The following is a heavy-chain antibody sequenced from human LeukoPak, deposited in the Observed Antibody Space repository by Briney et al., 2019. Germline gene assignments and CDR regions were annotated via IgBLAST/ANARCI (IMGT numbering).Heavy chain of an antibody. CDR1: GFTLRNYH. CDR2: IWYDGNSY. Sequence: GGSLRLSCAASGFTLRNYHMHWVRQAPGKGLEWVAFIWYDGNSYYYADSVKGRFTISRDNSQNTLYLQMNSLRPEDTAVYYCAKDSTNWAIDYWGQGTLVTVSS. J-gene: IGHJ4*02. CDR3: AKDSTNWAIDY. D-gene: IGHD7-27*01. V-gene: IGHV3-30*02.